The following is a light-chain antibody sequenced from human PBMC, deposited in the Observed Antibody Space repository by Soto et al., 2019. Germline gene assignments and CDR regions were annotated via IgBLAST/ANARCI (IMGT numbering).Light chain of an antibody. CDR1: SSDVGGYDF. CDR2: DVT. Sequence: QSALAQSRSVSGSPGQSVTLSCTGTSSDVGGYDFVSWYQQYPGKAPKLIIFDVTERTSGVPDRFSGSKSGNSASLTISGLQAEDEADYYCSSYAGSYILGVFGGGTKVTVL. J-gene: IGLJ3*02. V-gene: IGLV2-11*01. CDR3: SSYAGSYILGV.